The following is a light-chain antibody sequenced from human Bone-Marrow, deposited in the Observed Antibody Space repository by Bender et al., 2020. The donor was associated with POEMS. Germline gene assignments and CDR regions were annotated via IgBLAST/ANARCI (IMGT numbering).Light chain of an antibody. CDR2: EVS. V-gene: IGLV2-23*02. J-gene: IGLJ2*01. CDR1: SSDVGTYNL. CDR3: SSYAGSYTV. Sequence: QSALTQPASVSGSPGQSITISCTGASSDVGTYNLVSWYQQHPGKAPKLMIYEVSKRPSGVPDRFSGFKSGNTASLTISGLQAEDEADYYCSSYAGSYTVFGGGTKLTVL.